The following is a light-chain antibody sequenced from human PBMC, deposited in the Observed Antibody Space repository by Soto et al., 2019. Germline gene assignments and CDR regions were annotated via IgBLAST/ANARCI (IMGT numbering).Light chain of an antibody. CDR3: HQYGSSQT. CDR2: DAS. Sequence: EVVLTQSPVTLSLSPGQRATLSCRASQSISSNLAWYQQKPGQAPRLLISDASNRATGIPARFSGSGSGTDFTLTISRLEPEDFAVYYCHQYGSSQTFGQGTKVDIK. J-gene: IGKJ1*01. CDR1: QSISSN. V-gene: IGKV3-20*01.